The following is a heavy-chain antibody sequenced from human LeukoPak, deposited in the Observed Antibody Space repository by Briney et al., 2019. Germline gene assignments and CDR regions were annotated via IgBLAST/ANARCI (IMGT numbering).Heavy chain of an antibody. CDR3: ARDWGYYAFDI. Sequence: PGGSLRLSCAGSGFTFIDYDMHWVRQVIGKGLEWVSAIGIRGDTHYSGSVKGRFTISRENAESSLYLQMNSLRAEDTAVYYCARDWGYYAFDIWGQGTMVTVSS. J-gene: IGHJ3*02. CDR2: IGIRGDT. CDR1: GFTFIDYD. D-gene: IGHD2-15*01. V-gene: IGHV3-13*01.